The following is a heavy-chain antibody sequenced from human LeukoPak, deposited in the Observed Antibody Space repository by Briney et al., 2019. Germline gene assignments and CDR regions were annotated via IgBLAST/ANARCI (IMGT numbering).Heavy chain of an antibody. CDR3: ARLSAYYYGSYFYYYMDV. J-gene: IGHJ6*03. CDR1: GVSFSSYW. CDR2: IRQEESER. D-gene: IGHD3-10*01. V-gene: IGHV3-7*01. Sequence: PGGSLRLSCEGSGVSFSSYWMTWVRQRPGKGPEWVANIRQEESERYFAGSVKGRFTISRDNAKKSVYLHMSSLRAEHTALYYCARLSAYYYGSYFYYYMDVWGKGTTVTVSS.